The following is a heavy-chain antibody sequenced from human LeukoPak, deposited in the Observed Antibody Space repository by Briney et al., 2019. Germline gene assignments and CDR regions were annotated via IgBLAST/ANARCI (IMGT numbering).Heavy chain of an antibody. Sequence: PSETLSLTCSLSGGSISSYYWRCIRQPPGKGLQWVGYIYLTGSTKYNPTLGSRVTISVDTSKNQFSLQLSSVTAADSAIYYCARGNPVKGHDFWSGYSSPGMDVWGKGITVTVSS. CDR1: GGSISSYY. D-gene: IGHD3-3*01. V-gene: IGHV4-59*01. CDR3: ARGNPVKGHDFWSGYSSPGMDV. CDR2: IYLTGST. J-gene: IGHJ6*04.